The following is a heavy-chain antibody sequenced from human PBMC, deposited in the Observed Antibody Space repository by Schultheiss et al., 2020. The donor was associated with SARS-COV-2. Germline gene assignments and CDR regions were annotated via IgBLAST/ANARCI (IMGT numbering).Heavy chain of an antibody. J-gene: IGHJ4*02. Sequence: GGSLRLSCAASGFTFSTYAMSWVRQPPGKGLEWVSAISGRGYSTYYADSVKGRFTISRDNSKNTLYLQMSSLRAEDTAVYYCVKEQRWLQSLDYWGQGTLVTVSS. CDR3: VKEQRWLQSLDY. CDR1: GFTFSTYA. D-gene: IGHD5-24*01. CDR2: ISGRGYST. V-gene: IGHV3-23*01.